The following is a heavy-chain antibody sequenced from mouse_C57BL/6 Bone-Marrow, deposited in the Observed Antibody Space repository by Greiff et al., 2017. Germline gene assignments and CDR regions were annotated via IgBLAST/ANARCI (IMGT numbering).Heavy chain of an antibody. D-gene: IGHD2-13*01. Sequence: EVKLVESGPELVKPGASVKIPCKASGYTFTDYNMDWVKQSHGKSLEWIGDINPNNGGTIYNQKFKGKAILTVDKSSSTAYMVLRSLTSEDTAVYYCARSDYPFFDYWGQGTTLTVSS. V-gene: IGHV1-18*01. CDR3: ARSDYPFFDY. CDR1: GYTFTDYN. J-gene: IGHJ2*01. CDR2: INPNNGGT.